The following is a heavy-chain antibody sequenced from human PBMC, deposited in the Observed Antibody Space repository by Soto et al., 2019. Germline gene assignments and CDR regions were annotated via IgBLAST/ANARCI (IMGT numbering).Heavy chain of an antibody. CDR1: GFNFGSYA. D-gene: IGHD2-2*01. CDR3: AKPNLFCSSSSCYDS. J-gene: IGHJ4*02. V-gene: IGHV3-23*01. Sequence: GGSLRLSCEGSGFNFGSYAMSWVRQAPGKGLEWVSVISGGGDNTYYADSVKGRFTISRDNSKNTHFLQMNSLRDDDTAIYYCAKPNLFCSSSSCYDSWGQGALVTVSS. CDR2: ISGGGDNT.